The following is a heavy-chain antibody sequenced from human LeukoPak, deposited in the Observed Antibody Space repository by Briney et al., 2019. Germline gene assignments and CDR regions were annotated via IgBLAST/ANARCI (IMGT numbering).Heavy chain of an antibody. D-gene: IGHD3-10*01. CDR2: MNPNSGNT. J-gene: IGHJ4*02. CDR1: GYTFTTYG. Sequence: ASVKVSCKASGYTFTTYGINWVRQATGQGLEWMGWMNPNSGNTGYAQKFQGRVTMTRNTSISTAYMELSSLRSEDTAVYYCARGYGSGSYYNNRFGYWGQGTLVTVSS. V-gene: IGHV1-8*02. CDR3: ARGYGSGSYYNNRFGY.